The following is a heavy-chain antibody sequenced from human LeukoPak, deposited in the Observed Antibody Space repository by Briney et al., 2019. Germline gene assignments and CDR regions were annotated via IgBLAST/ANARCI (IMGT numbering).Heavy chain of an antibody. Sequence: PSEALSLTCTVSGXSITGYYWGWIRQPPGKGLEWIGYVYHSGSTNYNPSLKSRVTILVDTSKNQFSLKLSSVTAADTAVYYCTRVAQTPYGMDVWGQGNTVTVSS. CDR2: VYHSGST. CDR3: TRVAQTPYGMDV. V-gene: IGHV4-59*01. CDR1: GXSITGYY. J-gene: IGHJ6*02.